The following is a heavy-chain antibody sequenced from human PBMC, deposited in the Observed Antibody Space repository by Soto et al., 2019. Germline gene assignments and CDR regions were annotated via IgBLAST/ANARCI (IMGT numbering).Heavy chain of an antibody. CDR1: GFTFSSYW. CDR2: IKQDGSEK. D-gene: IGHD3-3*01. CDR3: AREGAAIFGVVLPYYYYGMDV. Sequence: PGGSLRLSCAASGFTFSSYWMSWVRQAPGKGLEWVANIKQDGSEKYYVDSVKGRFTISRDNAKNSLYLQMNSLRAEDTAVYYCAREGAAIFGVVLPYYYYGMDVWGQGTTVTVS. J-gene: IGHJ6*02. V-gene: IGHV3-7*01.